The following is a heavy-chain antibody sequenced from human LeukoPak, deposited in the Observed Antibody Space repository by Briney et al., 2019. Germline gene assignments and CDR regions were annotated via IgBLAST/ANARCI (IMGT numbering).Heavy chain of an antibody. V-gene: IGHV1-46*01. CDR1: GYTFTSYY. CDR3: ARDRGEDYYDSSGYYYVLSC. Sequence: GASVKVSCKASGYTFTSYYMHWVRQAPGQGLEWMGIINPSGGSTSYAQKFQGRVTMTRDTSTSTVYMELSSLRSEDTAVYYCARDRGEDYYDSSGYYYVLSCWGQGTLVTVSS. J-gene: IGHJ4*02. CDR2: INPSGGST. D-gene: IGHD3-22*01.